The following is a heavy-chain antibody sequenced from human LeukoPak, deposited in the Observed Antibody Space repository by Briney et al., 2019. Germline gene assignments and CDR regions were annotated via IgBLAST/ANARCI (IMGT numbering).Heavy chain of an antibody. J-gene: IGHJ4*02. D-gene: IGHD1-1*01. V-gene: IGHV3-33*08. CDR2: IWYDGSNK. CDR1: GFTFSNYA. CDR3: ARDLCDFHDDPYFDY. Sequence: GGSLRLSCAASGFTFSNYAMHWVRQAPGKGLEWVAVIWYDGSNKYYADSVKGRFTISRDNSKNTLYLQMNSLRAEDTAVYYCARDLCDFHDDPYFDYWGQGTLVTVSS.